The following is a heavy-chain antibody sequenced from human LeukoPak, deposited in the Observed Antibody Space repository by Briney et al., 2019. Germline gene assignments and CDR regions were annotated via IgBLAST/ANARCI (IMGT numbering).Heavy chain of an antibody. CDR1: GGSVSSGSYY. J-gene: IGHJ5*02. CDR3: ASPRSYYDSSGYYIS. CDR2: IYYSGST. V-gene: IGHV4-61*01. D-gene: IGHD3-22*01. Sequence: PSETLSLTCTVSGGSVSSGSYYWSWLRQPPGKGLEWIGYIYYSGSTNYNPSLKSRVTISVDTSKNQFSLKLSSVTAADTAVYYCASPRSYYDSSGYYISWGQGTLVTVSS.